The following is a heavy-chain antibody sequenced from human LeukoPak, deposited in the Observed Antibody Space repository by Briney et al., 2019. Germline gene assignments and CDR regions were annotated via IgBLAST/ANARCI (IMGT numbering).Heavy chain of an antibody. CDR2: ISAYNGNT. CDR1: GGTFSSYA. J-gene: IGHJ6*02. CDR3: ATTSYYDILTGYYKGQRRNYYYGMDV. V-gene: IGHV1-18*01. D-gene: IGHD3-9*01. Sequence: ASVKVSCKASGGTFSSYAISWVRQAPGQGLEWMGWISAYNGNTNYAQKLQGRVTMTTDTSTSTAYMELRSLRSDDTAVYYCATTSYYDILTGYYKGQRRNYYYGMDVWGQGTTVTVSS.